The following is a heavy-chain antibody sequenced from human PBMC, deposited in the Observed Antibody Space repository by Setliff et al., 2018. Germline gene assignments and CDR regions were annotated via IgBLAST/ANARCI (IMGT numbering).Heavy chain of an antibody. J-gene: IGHJ6*03. CDR1: GGSFSGCY. D-gene: IGHD4-4*01. CDR3: ARAYSYYYYYMDV. V-gene: IGHV4-34*01. CDR2: INHSGST. Sequence: NPSETLSLTCAVYGGSFSGCYWSWIRQPPGKGLEWIGEINHSGSTNYNPSLKSRVTISVDTSKNQFSLKLSSVTAADTAVYYCARAYSYYYYYMDVWGKGTTVTVS.